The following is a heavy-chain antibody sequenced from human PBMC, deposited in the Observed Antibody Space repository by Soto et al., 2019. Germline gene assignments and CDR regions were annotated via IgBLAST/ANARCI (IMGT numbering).Heavy chain of an antibody. V-gene: IGHV1-24*01. J-gene: IGHJ5*02. Sequence: ASVKVSCKVSGYTLTELSMHWVRQAPGKGLEWMGGFDPEDGETIYAQKFQGRVTMTEDTSTDTAYMELSSLRSEDTAVYYCATNSKAAGKGRWFDPWDQGTLVTVSS. CDR3: ATNSKAAGKGRWFDP. D-gene: IGHD6-13*01. CDR1: GYTLTELS. CDR2: FDPEDGET.